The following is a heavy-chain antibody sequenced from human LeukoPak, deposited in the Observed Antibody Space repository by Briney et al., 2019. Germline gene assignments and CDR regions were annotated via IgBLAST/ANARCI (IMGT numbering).Heavy chain of an antibody. J-gene: IGHJ4*02. CDR3: ASSPGDDFWSGSVY. CDR1: GGSISSYY. D-gene: IGHD3-3*01. CDR2: IYTSGST. V-gene: IGHV4-4*07. Sequence: SETLSLTCTVSGGSISSYYWSWIRQPAGKGLEWIGRIYTSGSTNYNPSLKSRVTMLVDTSKNQFSLKLSSVTAADTAVYYCASSPGDDFWSGSVYWGQGTLVTVSS.